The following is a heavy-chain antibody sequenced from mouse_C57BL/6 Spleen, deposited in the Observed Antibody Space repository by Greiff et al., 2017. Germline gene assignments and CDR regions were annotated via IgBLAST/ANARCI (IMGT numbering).Heavy chain of an antibody. J-gene: IGHJ2*01. CDR3: ARLAYYGNSYYFDY. Sequence: QVQLQQPGAELVKPGASVKLSCKASGYTFTSYWMHWVKQRPGQGLEWIGMIHPNSGSTNYNEKFKSKATLTVDKSSSTAYMQLSSLTSEDSAVYYCARLAYYGNSYYFDYWGQGTTLTVSS. CDR1: GYTFTSYW. V-gene: IGHV1-64*01. CDR2: IHPNSGST. D-gene: IGHD2-10*01.